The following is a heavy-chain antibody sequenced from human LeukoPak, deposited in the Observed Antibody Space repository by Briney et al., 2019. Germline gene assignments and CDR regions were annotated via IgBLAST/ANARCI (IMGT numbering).Heavy chain of an antibody. Sequence: PGGSLRLSCAASGFSFSTYSMNWVRQAPGKGLEWVSCISSRGGTISYSDSVKGRFTISRDNAKNSLHLQMDSLRAEDTAVYFCARDTGFNTFDYWGQGTLVTVSS. V-gene: IGHV3-48*01. CDR3: ARDTGFNTFDY. J-gene: IGHJ4*02. D-gene: IGHD5-24*01. CDR2: ISSRGGTI. CDR1: GFSFSTYS.